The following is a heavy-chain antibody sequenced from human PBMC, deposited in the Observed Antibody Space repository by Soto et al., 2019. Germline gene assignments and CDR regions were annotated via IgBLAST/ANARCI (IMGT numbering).Heavy chain of an antibody. D-gene: IGHD5-12*01. Sequence: GESLKISCKGSGYSFTSYWIGWVRQMPGKGLEWMGIIYPGDSDTRYSPSFQGQVTISADKSISTAYLQWSSLKASDTAMYYCARNGRGYSGYDIYYYYYYMDVWGKGTTVTVSS. J-gene: IGHJ6*03. CDR1: GYSFTSYW. CDR3: ARNGRGYSGYDIYYYYYYMDV. CDR2: IYPGDSDT. V-gene: IGHV5-51*01.